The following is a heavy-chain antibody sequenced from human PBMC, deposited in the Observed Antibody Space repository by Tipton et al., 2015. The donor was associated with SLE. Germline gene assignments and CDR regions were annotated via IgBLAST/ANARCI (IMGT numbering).Heavy chain of an antibody. CDR3: ARGPLAAGNRFDP. CDR1: GYTFISYG. Sequence: QSGAEVKKPGASVKVSCKASGYTFISYGITWVRQAPGQGLEWMGWINTYNGNTNYAQKVQARVTMTTDTSTSTVYMELRSLTSDDTAVYYCARGPLAAGNRFDPWGQGTLVTVSP. CDR2: INTYNGNT. V-gene: IGHV1-18*01. J-gene: IGHJ5*02. D-gene: IGHD6-13*01.